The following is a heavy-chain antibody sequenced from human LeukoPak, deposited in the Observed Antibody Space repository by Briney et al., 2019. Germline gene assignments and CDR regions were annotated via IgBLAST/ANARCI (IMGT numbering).Heavy chain of an antibody. V-gene: IGHV4-59*12. CDR1: GGSISGFY. J-gene: IGHJ4*02. CDR3: AKSSTRAYFDY. D-gene: IGHD6-13*01. CDR2: IYYSGST. Sequence: SETLSLTCTVSGGSISGFYWSWIRQPPGKGLEWIGYIYYSGSTNYNPSLKSRVTISVDTSKNQFSLKLSSVTAADTAVYYCAKSSTRAYFDYWGQGTLVTVSS.